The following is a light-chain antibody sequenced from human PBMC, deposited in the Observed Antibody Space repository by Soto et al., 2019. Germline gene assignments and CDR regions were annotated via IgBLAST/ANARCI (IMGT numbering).Light chain of an antibody. J-gene: IGKJ4*01. CDR3: QQYNNWPLT. Sequence: DIVITQSPSTLSVSPGERATLSCRASHRVSSYLAWYQQKPGQAPRLLIYATSTRATGIPARFSGSESGTEFTLTISSLQSEDFAVYYCQQYNNWPLTFGGGTKVDIK. CDR1: HRVSSY. V-gene: IGKV3-15*01. CDR2: ATS.